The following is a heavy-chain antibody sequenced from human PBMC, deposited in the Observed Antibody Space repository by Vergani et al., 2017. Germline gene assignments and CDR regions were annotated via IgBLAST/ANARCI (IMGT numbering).Heavy chain of an antibody. D-gene: IGHD1-1*01. CDR2: ISPDGSAT. CDR1: GFSLSRFW. J-gene: IGHJ2*01. CDR3: VRLPRGPWSFDL. Sequence: EVQLVESGGGLVQPGGSLRLPCAAFGFSLSRFWTSWVRQAPEKGLEWVAHISPDGSATSYVDSVKGRFTISRDNTENSLSLQMSGLRVEDTAVYYCVRLPRGPWSFDLWGRGTLITVSS. V-gene: IGHV3-7*01.